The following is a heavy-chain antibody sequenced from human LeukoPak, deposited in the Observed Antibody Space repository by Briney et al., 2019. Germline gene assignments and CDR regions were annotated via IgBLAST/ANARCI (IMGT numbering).Heavy chain of an antibody. CDR3: ARDRDWETADAFDI. CDR2: INTNTGNP. J-gene: IGHJ3*02. D-gene: IGHD3/OR15-3a*01. V-gene: IGHV7-4-1*02. CDR1: GYTFTSYA. Sequence: ASVKVSCKASGYTFTSYAKNWVRQAPGQGLEWMGWINTNTGNPTYAQGFTGRFVFPLGTSVSTAYLQISSLKAEDTAVYSCARDRDWETADAFDIWGQGTMVTVSS.